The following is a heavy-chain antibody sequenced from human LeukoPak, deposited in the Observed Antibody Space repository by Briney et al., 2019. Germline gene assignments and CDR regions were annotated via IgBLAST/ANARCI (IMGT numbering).Heavy chain of an antibody. D-gene: IGHD3-3*01. CDR1: GFTFSSYS. J-gene: IGHJ4*02. Sequence: GGSLRLSCAASGFTFSSYSMNWVRQAPGKGLEWVSYISSSSSTIYYADSVKGRFTIFRDNAKNSLYLQMNSLRAEDTAVYYCARGGWLLYLYYFDYWGQGTLVTVSS. V-gene: IGHV3-48*01. CDR3: ARGGWLLYLYYFDY. CDR2: ISSSSSTI.